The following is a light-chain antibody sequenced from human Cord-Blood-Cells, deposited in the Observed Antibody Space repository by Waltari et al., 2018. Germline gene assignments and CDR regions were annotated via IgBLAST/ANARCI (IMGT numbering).Light chain of an antibody. CDR1: QSISSY. CDR3: QQSYSTPPEYT. J-gene: IGKJ2*01. CDR2: AAS. V-gene: IGKV1-39*01. Sequence: DIQMTQSPSSLSASVGDRVTITCRASQSISSYLNWYQQKPGKAPKLLIYAASSLQSGVPSRFCGSGAGTAFTLTISSLQPEDCAAYYCQQSYSTPPEYTFGQGTKLEIK.